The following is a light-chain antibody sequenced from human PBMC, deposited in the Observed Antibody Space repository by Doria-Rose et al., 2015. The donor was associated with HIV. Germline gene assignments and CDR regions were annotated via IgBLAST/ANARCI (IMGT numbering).Light chain of an antibody. J-gene: IGKJ1*01. CDR1: QSFSSTY. Sequence: TQSPGTLSLSPGERATLSCRAGQSFSSTYLAWYQQKPGQAPSLLIYDGSTRATGIPDRFSASGSGTDCTLTINRLEPEDFALYYCHQYGTSWTFGQGTKVEI. CDR3: HQYGTSWT. V-gene: IGKV3-20*01. CDR2: DGS.